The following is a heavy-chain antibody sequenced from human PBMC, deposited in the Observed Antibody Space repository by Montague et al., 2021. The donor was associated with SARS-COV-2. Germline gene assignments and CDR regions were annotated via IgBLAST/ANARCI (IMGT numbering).Heavy chain of an antibody. J-gene: IGHJ4*02. CDR1: GVSVTDYY. V-gene: IGHV4-59*08. CDR3: VSHPHYDGWNGLPDC. CDR2: VLYNKGT. Sequence: SETLSLTCTVSGVSVTDYYWSWIRQPPGKGLEWVGDVLYNKGTNFNPSLKSRVAISVDTSKNQFPLRLTSVTAADTAFYYCVSHPHYDGWNGLPDCWDQGTLVTVSS. D-gene: IGHD3/OR15-3a*01.